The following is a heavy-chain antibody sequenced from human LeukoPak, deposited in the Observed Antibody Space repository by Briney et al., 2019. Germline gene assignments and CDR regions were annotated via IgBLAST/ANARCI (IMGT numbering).Heavy chain of an antibody. D-gene: IGHD3-10*01. CDR2: IYYSGST. CDR3: ARDSSNYYGSGKSRYYYGMDV. V-gene: IGHV4-59*01. J-gene: IGHJ6*02. CDR1: GGSISSYY. Sequence: PSETLSLTCTVSGGSISSYYWSWIRQPPGKGLEWIGYIYYSGSTNYNPSLKSRVTISVDTSKNQFSLRLGSVTAADAAVYYCARDSSNYYGSGKSRYYYGMDVWGQGTTVTVSS.